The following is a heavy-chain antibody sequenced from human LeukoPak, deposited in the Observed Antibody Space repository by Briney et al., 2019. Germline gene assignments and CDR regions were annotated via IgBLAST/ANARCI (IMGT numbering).Heavy chain of an antibody. Sequence: SETLSLTCAVYGGSFSGYYWSWLRQPPGKGLEWLGEINQSGSTNYNPSLKSRVTISVHTSKNQFSLKLSSVTAADTAVYYCARRDYDILTDYYYYYMDVWGKGTTVTLSS. V-gene: IGHV4-34*01. CDR3: ARRDYDILTDYYYYYMDV. D-gene: IGHD3-9*01. J-gene: IGHJ6*03. CDR2: INQSGST. CDR1: GGSFSGYY.